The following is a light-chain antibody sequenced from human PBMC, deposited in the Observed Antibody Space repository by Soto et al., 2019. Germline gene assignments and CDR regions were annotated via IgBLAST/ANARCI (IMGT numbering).Light chain of an antibody. CDR3: QQYKNWPPVT. CDR1: QSVGSI. J-gene: IGKJ4*01. Sequence: ETVMTQSPATLSVSPGESATLSCRASQSVGSILAWYQQKPGQAPRLLIYAASTRAAGIPARFSGSGSGTEFTLTISSLQSEDFALYYCQQYKNWPPVTFGGGTKVEIK. V-gene: IGKV3-15*01. CDR2: AAS.